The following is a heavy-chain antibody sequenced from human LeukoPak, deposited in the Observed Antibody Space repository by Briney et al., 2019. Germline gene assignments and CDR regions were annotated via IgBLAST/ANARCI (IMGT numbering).Heavy chain of an antibody. Sequence: GGSLRLSCAASGFTFSSYSMNWVRQAPGKGLEWVSSISSSSSYIYYADSVKGRFTISRDNAKNSLYLQMNSLRAEDTAVYYCARENIVVVSAAIKGGYYYYMDVWGKGTTVTVSS. D-gene: IGHD2-2*02. CDR3: ARENIVVVSAAIKGGYYYYMDV. CDR2: ISSSSSYI. J-gene: IGHJ6*03. V-gene: IGHV3-21*01. CDR1: GFTFSSYS.